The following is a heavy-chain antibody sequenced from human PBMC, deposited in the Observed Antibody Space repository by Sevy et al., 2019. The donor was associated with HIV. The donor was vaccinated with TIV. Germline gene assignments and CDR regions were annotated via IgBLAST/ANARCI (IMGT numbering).Heavy chain of an antibody. Sequence: GGSLRLSCVTSGFTFRTSGMHWVRQSPGKGLEWVAVISYDEAHKNYADSVKGRFSISKDNSKNTLYLQMSSLRTEDTAVYYFAKDYSAGITMVRGAYRARGDYFDYWGQGTQVTVSS. V-gene: IGHV3-30*18. J-gene: IGHJ4*02. D-gene: IGHD3-10*01. CDR3: AKDYSAGITMVRGAYRARGDYFDY. CDR1: GFTFRTSG. CDR2: ISYDEAHK.